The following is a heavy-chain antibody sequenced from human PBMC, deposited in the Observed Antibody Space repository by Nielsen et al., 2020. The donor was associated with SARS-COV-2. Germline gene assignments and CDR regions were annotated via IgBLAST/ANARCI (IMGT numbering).Heavy chain of an antibody. J-gene: IGHJ6*03. CDR2: IYYSGST. Sequence: SETLSLTCTVSGGSISSYYWSWIRQPPGKGLEWIGYIYYSGSTNYNPSLKSRVTISVDTSKNQFSLKLSSVTAADTAVYYCARAPIFGDYYYYYMDVWGKGTTVTVSS. CDR3: ARAPIFGDYYYYYMDV. D-gene: IGHD3-3*01. V-gene: IGHV4-59*01. CDR1: GGSISSYY.